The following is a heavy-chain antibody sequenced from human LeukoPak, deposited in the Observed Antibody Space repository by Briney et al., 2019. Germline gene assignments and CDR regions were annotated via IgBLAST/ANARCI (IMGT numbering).Heavy chain of an antibody. V-gene: IGHV4-59*01. D-gene: IGHD6-19*01. CDR2: IYYSGST. CDR3: ARERAVAGRKPKELSYYYGMDV. CDR1: GGSMSSYY. Sequence: PSETLSLTCTVSGGSMSSYYWSWIRQPPGKGLEWIGYIYYSGSTNYNPSLKSRVTISVDTSKNQFSLKLSSVTAADTAVYYCARERAVAGRKPKELSYYYGMDVWGQGTTVTVSS. J-gene: IGHJ6*02.